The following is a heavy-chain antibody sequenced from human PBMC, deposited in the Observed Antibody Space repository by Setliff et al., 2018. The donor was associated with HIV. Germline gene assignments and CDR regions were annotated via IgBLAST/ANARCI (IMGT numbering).Heavy chain of an antibody. V-gene: IGHV1-8*02. D-gene: IGHD4-17*01. J-gene: IGHJ6*02. Sequence: ASVKVSCKASGYTFTSYDINWVRQATGQGLEWMGWMNPNSGNTGYAQKFQGRVTMTRNTSISTAYMELSSLRSEDTAVYYCARGSFFGDYGNYYYYALDVWGQGTTVTVSS. CDR2: MNPNSGNT. CDR3: ARGSFFGDYGNYYYYALDV. CDR1: GYTFTSYD.